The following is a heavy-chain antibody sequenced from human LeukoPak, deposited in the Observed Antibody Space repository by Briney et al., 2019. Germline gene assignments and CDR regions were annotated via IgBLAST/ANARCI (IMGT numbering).Heavy chain of an antibody. CDR3: ARGGLVLLWFGELGIDWFDP. Sequence: ASVKVSCKASGYTFTSYYMHWVRQAPGQGLEWMGIINPSGGSTSYAQKFQGRVTMTRDTSTSTVYMELSSLRSEETAVYYCARGGLVLLWFGELGIDWFDPWGQGTLVTVSS. J-gene: IGHJ5*02. CDR2: INPSGGST. V-gene: IGHV1-46*01. CDR1: GYTFTSYY. D-gene: IGHD3-10*01.